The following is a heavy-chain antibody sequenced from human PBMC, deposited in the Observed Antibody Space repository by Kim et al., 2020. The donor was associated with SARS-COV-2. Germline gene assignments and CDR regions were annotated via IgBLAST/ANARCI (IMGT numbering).Heavy chain of an antibody. CDR2: MNPNSGNT. Sequence: DINWVRQATGQGLGWMGWMNPNSGNTGYAQKFQGRVTMTRNTSISTAYMELSSLRSEDTAVYYCARGLRLWYYYDSSGPGEWFDPWGQGTLAT. V-gene: IGHV1-8*01. CDR3: ARGLRLWYYYDSSGPGEWFDP. CDR1: D. J-gene: IGHJ5*02. D-gene: IGHD3-22*01.